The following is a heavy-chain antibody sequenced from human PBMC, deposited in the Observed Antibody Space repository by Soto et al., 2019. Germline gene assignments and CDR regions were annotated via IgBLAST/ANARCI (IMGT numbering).Heavy chain of an antibody. CDR3: ARQSRLVAATPEGWFDP. CDR2: IYYSGST. D-gene: IGHD2-15*01. Sequence: LSLTCTVSGGSISSSSYYWGWIRQPPGKGLEWIGSIYYSGSTYYNPSLKSRVTISVDTSKNQFSLKLSSVTAADTAVYYCARQSRLVAATPEGWFDPWGQGTLVTVSS. CDR1: GGSISSSSYY. J-gene: IGHJ5*02. V-gene: IGHV4-39*01.